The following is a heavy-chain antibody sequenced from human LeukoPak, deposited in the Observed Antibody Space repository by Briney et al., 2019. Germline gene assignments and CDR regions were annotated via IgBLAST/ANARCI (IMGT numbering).Heavy chain of an antibody. CDR2: VYSGGNT. V-gene: IGHV3-53*01. CDR3: ARGVAGDYYYYGMDV. Sequence: GGSLRLSCAASGFTVSSNYMSWVRQAPGKGLEWVSVVYSGGNTYYTNSVKGRFTVSRDNSKNTLYLQMNSLRAEDTAVYYCARGVAGDYYYYGMDVWGQGTTVTVSS. D-gene: IGHD6-13*01. J-gene: IGHJ6*02. CDR1: GFTVSSNY.